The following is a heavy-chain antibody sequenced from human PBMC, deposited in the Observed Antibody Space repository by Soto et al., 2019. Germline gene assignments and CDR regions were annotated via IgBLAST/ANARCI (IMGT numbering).Heavy chain of an antibody. CDR3: ARGGGVGVAGSAAFDM. V-gene: IGHV1-2*02. CDR2: INPATGAA. Sequence: QLHLVQSGAVVKKPGASVTVSCSASGYPVTAYYMHWVRQAPGRGLEWMGGINPATGAAKYTQTFPGRGPMTRETSPSTSFMEPSGLASEDTAVFYCARGGGVGVAGSAAFDMWGQGTLVTVSS. CDR1: GYPVTAYY. J-gene: IGHJ3*02. D-gene: IGHD3-3*01.